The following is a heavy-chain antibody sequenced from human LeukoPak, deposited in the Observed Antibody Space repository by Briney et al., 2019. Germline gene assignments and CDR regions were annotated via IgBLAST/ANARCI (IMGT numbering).Heavy chain of an antibody. Sequence: SETLSLTCAVYGGSFSGYSWSWIRQPPGKWLEWIGEINHSGSTTYNPSLKNPVTISMDSSKNPFSLKLSSETAADTAVYYSARWGNCMTTNCLCDSWGQGTLVTVSS. CDR1: GGSFSGYS. D-gene: IGHD1-1*01. V-gene: IGHV4-34*01. CDR3: ARWGNCMTTNCLCDS. J-gene: IGHJ5*01. CDR2: INHSGST.